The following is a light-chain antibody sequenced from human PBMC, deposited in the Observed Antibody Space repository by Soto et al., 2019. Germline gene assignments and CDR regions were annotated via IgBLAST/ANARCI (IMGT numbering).Light chain of an antibody. CDR1: SSDVGGYNY. CDR3: CSYAGSYTYV. J-gene: IGLJ1*01. V-gene: IGLV2-11*01. CDR2: DVS. Sequence: SVLTQPRSVSFSPGQSVTMSCTGTSSDVGGYNYVSLYQQHPGKTAKLMIYDVSKRPSGVPDRFSGSKSGNTASLTISGLQAEDEADYYCCSYAGSYTYVFGTGTKVTVL.